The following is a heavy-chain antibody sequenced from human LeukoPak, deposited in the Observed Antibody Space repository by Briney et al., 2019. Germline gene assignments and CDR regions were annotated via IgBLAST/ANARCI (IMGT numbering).Heavy chain of an antibody. CDR1: VGSLSGYL. Sequence: LGTLSLTRAVCVGSLSGYLWHGLRQPPGKGLDGIEGINHSGSTYYIPSLNSRVAISVDTPMNQFSLKLSSVTAADTAVYYCARGRGRGQQLAASWFDYWGQGTLVTVSS. CDR2: INHSGST. CDR3: ARGRGRGQQLAASWFDY. V-gene: IGHV4-34*01. J-gene: IGHJ4*02. D-gene: IGHD6-13*01.